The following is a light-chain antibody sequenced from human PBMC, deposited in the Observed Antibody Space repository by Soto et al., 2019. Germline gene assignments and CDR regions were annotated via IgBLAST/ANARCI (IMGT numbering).Light chain of an antibody. CDR1: SSDVGGYNY. V-gene: IGLV2-14*01. Sequence: QSALTQPASVSGSPGQSITISCTGTSSDVGGYNYVSWYQQHPGKAPKLMIYDVSNRPSGVSNRFSGSKSGNTASLTISGLQAEDVADYYCSSYTSSSTPCVVFGGGTKLTVL. CDR3: SSYTSSSTPCVV. CDR2: DVS. J-gene: IGLJ2*01.